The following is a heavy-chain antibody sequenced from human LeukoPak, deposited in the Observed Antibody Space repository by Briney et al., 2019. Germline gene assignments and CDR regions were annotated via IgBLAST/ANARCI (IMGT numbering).Heavy chain of an antibody. CDR2: ISSSSSYI. CDR1: GFRFSNYA. D-gene: IGHD5-12*01. J-gene: IGHJ6*03. V-gene: IGHV3-21*01. Sequence: GGSLRLSCTASGFRFSNYAMNWVRQAPGKGLEWVSSISSSSSYIYYADSVKGRFTISRDNAKNSLYLQMNSLRAEDSAVYYCASGYSGHGGYYYMDVWGKGTTVTVSS. CDR3: ASGYSGHGGYYYMDV.